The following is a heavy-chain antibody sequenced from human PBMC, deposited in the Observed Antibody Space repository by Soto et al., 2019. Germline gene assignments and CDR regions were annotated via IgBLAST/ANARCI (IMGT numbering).Heavy chain of an antibody. Sequence: QVQLVQSGAEVKKPGSSVKVSCKASGGTFSSYAISWVRQAPGQGLEWMGGIIPIFGTANYAQKFQGRGTISADESTSPAYMELSSLRSEDTAVYYCARDLGGYSYGNNWFDPWGQGTLVTVSS. CDR1: GGTFSSYA. D-gene: IGHD5-18*01. V-gene: IGHV1-69*12. CDR2: IIPIFGTA. CDR3: ARDLGGYSYGNNWFDP. J-gene: IGHJ5*02.